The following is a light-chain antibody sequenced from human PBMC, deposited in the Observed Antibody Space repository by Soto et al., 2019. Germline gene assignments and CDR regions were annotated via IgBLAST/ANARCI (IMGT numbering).Light chain of an antibody. CDR3: QQYGSSPLFT. Sequence: EIVLTQSPGTLSLSPGERATLSSRASQSVSSSYLAWYQQKPGQAPRRLIYGASSRATGIPDRFSGSGSGTDFTLTISRLEPEDFAVYYCQQYGSSPLFTFGPGTKVDIK. J-gene: IGKJ3*01. CDR1: QSVSSSY. V-gene: IGKV3-20*01. CDR2: GAS.